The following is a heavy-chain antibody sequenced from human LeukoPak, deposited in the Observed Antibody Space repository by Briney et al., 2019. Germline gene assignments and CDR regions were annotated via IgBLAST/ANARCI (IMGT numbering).Heavy chain of an antibody. J-gene: IGHJ4*02. V-gene: IGHV3-33*01. D-gene: IGHD6-19*01. Sequence: GGSLRLSCAASGFTFSHYGMNWLRQAPGKGLEWVAIIWSDGSNKYYADSVKGRFTISRDNSKNTVDLQINTLRAEDTAVYYCARSKGGVPIGGGHSSGWADYWGQGTLVTVSP. CDR3: ARSKGGVPIGGGHSSGWADY. CDR1: GFTFSHYG. CDR2: IWSDGSNK.